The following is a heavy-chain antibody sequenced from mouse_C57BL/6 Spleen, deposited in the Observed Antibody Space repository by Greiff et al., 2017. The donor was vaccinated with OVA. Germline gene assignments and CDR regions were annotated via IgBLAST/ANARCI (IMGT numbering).Heavy chain of an antibody. J-gene: IGHJ3*01. CDR1: GFTFSSYA. V-gene: IGHV5-4*01. CDR3: ARDRSNYERPFAY. CDR2: ISDGGSYT. Sequence: EVNVVESGGGLVKPGGSLKLSCAASGFTFSSYAMSWVRQTPEKRLEWVATISDGGSYTYYPDNVKGRFTISRDNAKNNLYLQMRHLKSEDTAMYYCARDRSNYERPFAYWGQGTLVTVSA. D-gene: IGHD2-5*01.